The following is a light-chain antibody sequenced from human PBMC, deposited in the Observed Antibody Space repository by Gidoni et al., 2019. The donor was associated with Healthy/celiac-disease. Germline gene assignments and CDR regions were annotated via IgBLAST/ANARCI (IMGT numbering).Light chain of an antibody. CDR1: QSVLYSSNNKNY. J-gene: IGKJ4*01. Sequence: DIVLTQSPYSLAVSLGESATINCKSSQSVLYSSNNKNYLAWYQQKPGQPPKLLIYWASTRESGVPDRFSGSGSGTDFTLTISSLQAEDVAVYYCQQYYSTPPHTCGGXTKVEIK. CDR2: WAS. CDR3: QQYYSTPPHT. V-gene: IGKV4-1*01.